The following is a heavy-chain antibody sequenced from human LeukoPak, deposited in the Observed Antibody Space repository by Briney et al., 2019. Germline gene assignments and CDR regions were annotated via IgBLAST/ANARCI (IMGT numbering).Heavy chain of an antibody. Sequence: PSETLSLTCTVSGGSISSYYWSWIRQPTGKGLEWIGRIYTSGSTNYNPSLKSRVTMSVDMSKNQFSLKLSSVTAADTAVYYCARDGQWLVPPYYYDSSGTDYWGQGTLVTVSS. V-gene: IGHV4-4*07. CDR3: ARDGQWLVPPYYYDSSGTDY. CDR2: IYTSGST. D-gene: IGHD3-22*01. J-gene: IGHJ4*02. CDR1: GGSISSYY.